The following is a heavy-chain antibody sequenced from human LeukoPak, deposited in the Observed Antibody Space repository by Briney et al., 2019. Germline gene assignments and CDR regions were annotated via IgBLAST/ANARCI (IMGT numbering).Heavy chain of an antibody. J-gene: IGHJ6*03. V-gene: IGHV3-23*01. CDR3: AKGGRVGDPYYYYMDV. CDR2: ISNSGGTT. Sequence: GGSLRPSCAASGFTLTNYAMSWVRQAPGKGLEWVSAISNSGGTTYYADSVKGRFTISRDNTKNTLYLQMNSLTAGDTALYYCAKGGRVGDPYYYYMDVWGKGSTVTVSS. CDR1: GFTLTNYA. D-gene: IGHD3-16*01.